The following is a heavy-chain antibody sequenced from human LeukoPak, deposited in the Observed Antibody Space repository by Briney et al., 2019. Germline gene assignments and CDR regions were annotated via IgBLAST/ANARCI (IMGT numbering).Heavy chain of an antibody. V-gene: IGHV1-18*04. CDR2: ISAYNGNT. CDR3: ARAFTSYYDILTGYFDY. D-gene: IGHD3-9*01. CDR1: GYTFTSYG. Sequence: ASVKVSCTASGYTFTSYGISWVRQAPGQGFEWMGWISAYNGNTNYAQKLQGRVTMSTDTSTSTAYMELRSLRSDDTAVYYCARAFTSYYDILTGYFDYWGQGTLVTVSS. J-gene: IGHJ4*02.